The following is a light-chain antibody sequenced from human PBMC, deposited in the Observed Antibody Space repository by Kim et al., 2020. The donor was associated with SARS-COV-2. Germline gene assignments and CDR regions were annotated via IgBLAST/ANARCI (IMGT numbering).Light chain of an antibody. CDR2: DAF. J-gene: IGKJ4*01. CDR3: QRRTI. V-gene: IGKV3-11*01. CDR1: QSVSRS. Sequence: ATLSLSQGETAALSCRASQSVSRSLAWYQQKPGQAPRLLVYDAFYRATGIPARFSGSASETDFTLTINSLEPEDVAVYFCQRRTIFGGRTKVDIK.